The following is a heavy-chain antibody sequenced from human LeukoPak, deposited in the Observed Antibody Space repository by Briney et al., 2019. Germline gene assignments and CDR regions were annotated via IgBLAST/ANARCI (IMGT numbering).Heavy chain of an antibody. CDR2: ITDDGYNT. D-gene: IGHD6-19*01. CDR1: GFTFSDHY. V-gene: IGHV3-23*01. CDR3: AKDLSYTSGASDH. J-gene: IGHJ4*02. Sequence: GGSLRLSCAVSGFTFSDHYMDWVRQAPGKGLEWVSTITDDGYNTYSADSVKGRITFSRDNSKNTLSLQLRSLRAEDTAVYYCAKDLSYTSGASDHWGQGTLVTVSS.